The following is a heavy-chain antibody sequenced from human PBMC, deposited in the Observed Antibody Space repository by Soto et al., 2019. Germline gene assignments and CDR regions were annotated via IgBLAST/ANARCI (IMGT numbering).Heavy chain of an antibody. CDR3: ARHVSNRIVVVPAAIGWFDP. Sequence: SVKVSCKASGFTFTSSAVQWVRQARGQRLEWIGWIVVGGGNTNYAQKFQEGVTITRDMSISTAYLQWSSLKASDTAMYYCARHVSNRIVVVPAAIGWFDPWGQGTLVTVSS. V-gene: IGHV1-58*01. CDR2: IVVGGGNT. J-gene: IGHJ5*02. D-gene: IGHD2-2*02. CDR1: GFTFTSSA.